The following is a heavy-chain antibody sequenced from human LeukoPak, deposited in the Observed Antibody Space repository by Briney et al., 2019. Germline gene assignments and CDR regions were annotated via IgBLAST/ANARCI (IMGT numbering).Heavy chain of an antibody. CDR2: ISSSGSTI. CDR3: ARVDYYGSGSYTNFDY. J-gene: IGHJ4*02. D-gene: IGHD3-10*01. Sequence: PGGSLRLSCAASGFTFSDYYMSWLRQAPGKGLEWVSYISSSGSTIYYADSVKGRFTISRDNAKNSLYLQMSSLRAEDTAVYYCARVDYYGSGSYTNFDYWGQGTLVTVSS. V-gene: IGHV3-11*01. CDR1: GFTFSDYY.